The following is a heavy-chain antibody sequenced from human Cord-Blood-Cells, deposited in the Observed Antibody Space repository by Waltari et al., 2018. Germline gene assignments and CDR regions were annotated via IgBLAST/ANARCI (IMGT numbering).Heavy chain of an antibody. Sequence: QAQLVQSGAAVQKPGASVKVSCQASGYHFTAYYMLLVRQVPGQGLEWMGWINPNSGGKNYAQKFQGRVTMTRDTSISTAYMELSRLRSDDTAVYYCIVDTAMVTFDYWGQGTLVTVSS. V-gene: IGHV1-2*02. CDR3: IVDTAMVTFDY. CDR1: GYHFTAYY. J-gene: IGHJ4*02. CDR2: INPNSGGK. D-gene: IGHD5-18*01.